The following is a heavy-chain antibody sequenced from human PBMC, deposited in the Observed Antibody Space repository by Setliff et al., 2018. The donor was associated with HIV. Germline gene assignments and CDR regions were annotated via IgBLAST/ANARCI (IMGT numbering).Heavy chain of an antibody. CDR1: GFTFRDYW. CDR2: IKTDGSEK. D-gene: IGHD4-17*01. J-gene: IGHJ4*02. CDR3: ARGQTSVTLQFDH. Sequence: GGSLRLSCATSGFTFRDYWMTWVRQAPGGGLQWVANIKTDGSEKFYVDSVKGRFTISRDNAKNSLYLQMNSLRAEDTAVYYCARGQTSVTLQFDHWGQGTLVTVSS. V-gene: IGHV3-7*02.